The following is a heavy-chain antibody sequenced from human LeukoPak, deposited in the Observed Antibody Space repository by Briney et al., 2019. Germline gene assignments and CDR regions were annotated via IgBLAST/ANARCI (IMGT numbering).Heavy chain of an antibody. V-gene: IGHV3-13*01. CDR1: GFTFSNYD. D-gene: IGHD2-2*01. J-gene: IGHJ6*02. CDR3: ARGSCSSSSCYERLNGLDV. CDR2: FHTAGDI. Sequence: GGSLRLSCAASGFTFSNYDMHWVRQATGKGLEWVSAFHTAGDIHYSGSVKGRFATSRENAKNSFYLQMNNLRAGDTAVYYCARGSCSSSSCYERLNGLDVWGQGTPVTVSS.